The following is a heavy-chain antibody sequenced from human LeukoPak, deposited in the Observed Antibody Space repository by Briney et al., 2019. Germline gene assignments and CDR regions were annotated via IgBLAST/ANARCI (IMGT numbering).Heavy chain of an antibody. CDR3: AKEGSSWYYFDY. V-gene: IGHV3-23*01. D-gene: IGHD6-13*01. CDR1: GFTFGSYA. CDR2: ISGTGGST. Sequence: GGSLRLSCAASGFTFGSYAMSWVRQAPGKGLECVSAISGTGGSTYYTDSVKGRFTISRDNAKNSLYLQMNSLRAEDTALYYCAKEGSSWYYFDYWGQGTLVTVSS. J-gene: IGHJ4*02.